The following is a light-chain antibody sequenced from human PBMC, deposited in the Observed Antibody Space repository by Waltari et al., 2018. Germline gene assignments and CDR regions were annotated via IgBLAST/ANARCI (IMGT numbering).Light chain of an antibody. Sequence: DIQMTQSPSTLSASVGDRVTITCRASESISSWLAWYQQKPGKAPKLLIYKASSLETGVPSRFSGSGSGTEFTLTISSLQPDDFATYYCQQYYSYSITFGGVTKVEIK. V-gene: IGKV1-5*03. CDR2: KAS. J-gene: IGKJ4*01. CDR1: ESISSW. CDR3: QQYYSYSIT.